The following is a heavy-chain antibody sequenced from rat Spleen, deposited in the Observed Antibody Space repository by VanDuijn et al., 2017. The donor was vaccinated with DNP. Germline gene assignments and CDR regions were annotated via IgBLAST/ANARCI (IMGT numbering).Heavy chain of an antibody. J-gene: IGHJ2*01. D-gene: IGHD1-11*01. Sequence: EVQLVESGGGLVQPGRSQKLSCAASGFTFSNFGMHWFRQTPTKGLEWVASISPSGGNTYSGDSVKGRFTISRDNAKSTLYLQMNSLRSEDMATYYCARHGRRVFDYWGQGVMVTVSS. V-gene: IGHV5-19*01. CDR1: GFTFSNFG. CDR3: ARHGRRVFDY. CDR2: ISPSGGNT.